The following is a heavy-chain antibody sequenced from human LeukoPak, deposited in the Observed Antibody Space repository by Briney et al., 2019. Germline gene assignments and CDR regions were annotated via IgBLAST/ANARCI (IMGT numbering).Heavy chain of an antibody. J-gene: IGHJ4*02. V-gene: IGHV1-69*13. CDR2: IIPIFGTA. D-gene: IGHD1-26*01. Sequence: SVKVSCKASGGTFSSYGISWVRQAPGQGLEWMGGIIPIFGTANYAQKFQGRVTITADESTSTAYMELSSLRSEDTAVYYCATAGSGSYFPFDYWGQGTLVTVSS. CDR3: ATAGSGSYFPFDY. CDR1: GGTFSSYG.